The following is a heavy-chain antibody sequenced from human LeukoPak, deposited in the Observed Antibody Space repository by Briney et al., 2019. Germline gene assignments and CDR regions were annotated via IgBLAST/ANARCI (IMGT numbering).Heavy chain of an antibody. Sequence: SETLSLTCAVYGGSFSGYYWSWIRQPPGKGLEWIGEINHSGSTNYNPSLKSRVTISVDTSKNQFSLKLSSVTAEDTAVYYCAKTLSPRGDPIGLTPDYWGQGTLVTVSS. D-gene: IGHD3-10*01. CDR1: GGSFSGYY. V-gene: IGHV4-34*01. CDR3: AKTLSPRGDPIGLTPDY. CDR2: INHSGST. J-gene: IGHJ4*02.